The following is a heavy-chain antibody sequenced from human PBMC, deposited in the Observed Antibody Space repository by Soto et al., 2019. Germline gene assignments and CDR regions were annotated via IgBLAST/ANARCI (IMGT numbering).Heavy chain of an antibody. CDR1: GFTFSNFA. V-gene: IGHV3-23*01. CDR3: AKDIVAVGGYETFDF. J-gene: IGHJ4*02. CDR2: ISGSGGST. Sequence: EVHLSQSGGGLVQPGGSLRLSCAAYGFTFSNFAMRWIRQAPGKGLEWVSDISGSGGSTYYAESVKGRFTISRDNSKNTLFLQMNSLRVEDTAVYYCAKDIVAVGGYETFDFWGQGTMVTVSS. D-gene: IGHD5-12*01.